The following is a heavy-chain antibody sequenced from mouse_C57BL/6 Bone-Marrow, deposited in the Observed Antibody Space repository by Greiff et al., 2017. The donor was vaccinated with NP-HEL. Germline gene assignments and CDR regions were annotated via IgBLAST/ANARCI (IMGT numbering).Heavy chain of an antibody. CDR3: AREGVTFYAMDY. V-gene: IGHV5-4*01. Sequence: EVKVEESGGGLVKPGGSLKLSCAASGFTFSSYAMSWVRQTPEKRLEWVATISDGGSYTYYPDNVKGRFTISRDNAKNNLYLQMSHLKSEDTAMYYCAREGVTFYAMDYWGQGTSVTVSS. J-gene: IGHJ4*01. CDR1: GFTFSSYA. CDR2: ISDGGSYT. D-gene: IGHD2-12*01.